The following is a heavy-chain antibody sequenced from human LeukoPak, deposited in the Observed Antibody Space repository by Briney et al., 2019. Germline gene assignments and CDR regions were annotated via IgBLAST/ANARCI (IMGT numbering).Heavy chain of an antibody. Sequence: ASVTVSCTSSGYTFTSYYMHWVRQAPAQGIEWMGIINPSGGSTSYSQKFQGRVTMTRDTSTSTVYMELSSLRSEDTAVYYCARDRGIVGATFYYYYYGMDVWGQGTTVTVSS. V-gene: IGHV1-46*01. J-gene: IGHJ6*02. CDR2: INPSGGST. CDR1: GYTFTSYY. CDR3: ARDRGIVGATFYYYYYGMDV. D-gene: IGHD1-26*01.